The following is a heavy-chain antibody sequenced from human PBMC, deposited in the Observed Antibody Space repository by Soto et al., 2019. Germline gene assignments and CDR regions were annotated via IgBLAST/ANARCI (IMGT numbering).Heavy chain of an antibody. J-gene: IGHJ4*02. V-gene: IGHV3-30-3*01. CDR1: RLTFTSSS. CDR3: ARRLATTVSALGY. CDR2: ISENGDRQ. Sequence: GGSLRLSCTASRLTFTSSSFHWVRQAPGKGLEWVAVISENGDRQYSTESVRGRFLISRDSSKNTVYLQMNSLRPEDTGVYFCARRLATTVSALGYWGQGALVTVS. D-gene: IGHD4-17*01.